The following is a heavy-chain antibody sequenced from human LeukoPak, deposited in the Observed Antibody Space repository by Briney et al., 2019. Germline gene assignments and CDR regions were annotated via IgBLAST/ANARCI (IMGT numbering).Heavy chain of an antibody. CDR1: GFTFSSYS. J-gene: IGHJ3*02. CDR2: ISSSSSYI. D-gene: IGHD2-2*01. V-gene: IGHV3-21*01. Sequence: GGSLRLSCAASGFTFSSYSMNWVRQAPGKGLEWVSSISSSSSYIYYADSVKGRFTISRDNAKNSLYLQMNSLRAEDTAVYYCARISTHDAFDIWGRGTMVTVSS. CDR3: ARISTHDAFDI.